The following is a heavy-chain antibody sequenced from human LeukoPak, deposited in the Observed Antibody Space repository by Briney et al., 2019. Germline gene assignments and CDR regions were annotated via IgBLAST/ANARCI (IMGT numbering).Heavy chain of an antibody. Sequence: ASVKVSCKASGYTFTSYGISWVRQAPGQGLEWMGWISVYNGNTNYAQELQGRVTMTTDTSTSTAYMELRSLRSDDTAVYYCARGAYYYGPGSYWIDYWGQGTLVTVSS. V-gene: IGHV1-18*01. J-gene: IGHJ4*02. CDR3: ARGAYYYGPGSYWIDY. D-gene: IGHD3-10*01. CDR1: GYTFTSYG. CDR2: ISVYNGNT.